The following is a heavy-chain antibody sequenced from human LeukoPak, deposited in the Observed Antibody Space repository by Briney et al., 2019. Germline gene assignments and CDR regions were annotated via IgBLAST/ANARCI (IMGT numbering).Heavy chain of an antibody. Sequence: SSETLSLTCTVSGGSITGKNHYWGWIRQTPGKGLEWIGTVFHTGITHYNPSLKSRINISVDTSKNQFSLNLNSVTAADTALYYCARHGILTDHSVRFWGQGILVTVSA. CDR1: GGSITGKNHY. D-gene: IGHD3-9*01. CDR2: VFHTGIT. J-gene: IGHJ4*02. CDR3: ARHGILTDHSVRF. V-gene: IGHV4-39*01.